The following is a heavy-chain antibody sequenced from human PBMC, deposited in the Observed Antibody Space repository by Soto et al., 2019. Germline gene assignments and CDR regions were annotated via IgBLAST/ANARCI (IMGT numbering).Heavy chain of an antibody. V-gene: IGHV4-30-4*01. Sequence: SETLSLTCTVSGGSISSGDYYWSWIRQPPGKGLEWIGYIYYSGSTYYNPSLKSRVTISVDTSKNQFSLKLSSVTAADTAVYYCHVGAAAGTGGRVVDYWGQGTLVTVSS. CDR2: IYYSGST. D-gene: IGHD6-13*01. CDR3: HVGAAAGTGGRVVDY. J-gene: IGHJ4*02. CDR1: GGSISSGDYY.